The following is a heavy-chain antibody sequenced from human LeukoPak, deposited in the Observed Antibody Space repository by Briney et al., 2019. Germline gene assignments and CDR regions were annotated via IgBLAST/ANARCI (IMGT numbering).Heavy chain of an antibody. V-gene: IGHV1-18*01. D-gene: IGHD6-13*01. CDR3: ASVAAVLNWFDP. CDR1: GYNFINCA. Sequence: ASVKVSCKASGYNFINCAISWVRQAPGQGLEWMGWTNPYNGNSKYAQKFQGRVTMTTDTSTSTAYMELRSLRSDDTAVYYCASVAAVLNWFDPWGQGTLVTVSS. J-gene: IGHJ5*02. CDR2: TNPYNGNS.